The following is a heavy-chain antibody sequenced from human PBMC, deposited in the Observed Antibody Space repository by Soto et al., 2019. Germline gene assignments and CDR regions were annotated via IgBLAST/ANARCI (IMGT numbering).Heavy chain of an antibody. J-gene: IGHJ4*01. Sequence: PGGSLRLSCAASGFTFSGFYITWVRQAPGKGLEWVSYISSSGAYTKYADSVRGRFTISRDNAKNSVYLQMNSLRAEDTAVYYCTREKDYYFDYWGHGNLVTVSS. CDR3: TREKDYYFDY. CDR1: GFTFSGFY. V-gene: IGHV3-11*06. CDR2: ISSSGAYT.